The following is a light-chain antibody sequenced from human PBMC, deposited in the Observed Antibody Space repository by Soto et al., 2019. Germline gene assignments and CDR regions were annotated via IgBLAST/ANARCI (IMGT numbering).Light chain of an antibody. CDR1: NIGSKS. J-gene: IGLJ3*02. CDR3: QVWDSSSDHRRV. CDR2: YDS. Sequence: SYELTQPPSVSVAPGKTARITCGGNNIGSKSVHWYQQKPGQAPVLVIYYDSDRPSGIPERFSGSNSGNMATLTISRVEAGDEADYYCQVWDSSSDHRRVFGGGTKVTVL. V-gene: IGLV3-21*04.